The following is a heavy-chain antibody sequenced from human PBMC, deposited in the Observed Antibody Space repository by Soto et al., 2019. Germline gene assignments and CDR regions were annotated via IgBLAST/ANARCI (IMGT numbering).Heavy chain of an antibody. Sequence: PSETLSLTCAVYGGSFSGYYWSWIRQPPGKGLEWIGEINHSGSTNYNPSLKSRVTISVDTSKNQFSLKLSSVTAADTAVYYCARGGARSGYIYCYYGMDVWGQGTTVTVSS. CDR1: GGSFSGYY. V-gene: IGHV4-34*01. D-gene: IGHD3-3*01. J-gene: IGHJ6*02. CDR2: INHSGST. CDR3: ARGGARSGYIYCYYGMDV.